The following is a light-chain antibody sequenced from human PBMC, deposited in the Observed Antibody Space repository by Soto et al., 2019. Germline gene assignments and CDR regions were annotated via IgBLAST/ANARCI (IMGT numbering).Light chain of an antibody. J-gene: IGLJ2*01. Sequence: QSVLTQPPSVSAAPVQKVTISCSGSSSNIENNFVSWYQHLPGTAPKLLLYDNNKRPSGIPDRFSGSKSGTSATLGITGLQTEDEAVYYCETWDSSLSAGVFGGGTKLTVL. CDR1: SSNIENNF. CDR3: ETWDSSLSAGV. V-gene: IGLV1-51*01. CDR2: DNN.